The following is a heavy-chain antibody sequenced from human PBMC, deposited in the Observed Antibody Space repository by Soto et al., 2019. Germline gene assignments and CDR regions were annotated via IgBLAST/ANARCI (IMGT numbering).Heavy chain of an antibody. CDR3: ARDVPPGRGSPNFYFYGMDV. Sequence: QVQLQESGPGLVKPSQTLSLTCTVSGGSISSGDYYWSWIRQHPGKGLEWIGYIYYSGSTYYNPSLKSRVTISVDTSKNQFSLKLSSVTAADTAVYYCARDVPPGRGSPNFYFYGMDVWGQGAPVTVSS. V-gene: IGHV4-31*03. CDR1: GGSISSGDYY. CDR2: IYYSGST. D-gene: IGHD3-10*01. J-gene: IGHJ6*02.